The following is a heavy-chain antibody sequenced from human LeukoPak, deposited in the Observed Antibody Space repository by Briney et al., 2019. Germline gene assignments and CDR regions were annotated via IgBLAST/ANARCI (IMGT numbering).Heavy chain of an antibody. CDR1: GYTFIGQY. D-gene: IGHD2-15*01. J-gene: IGHJ4*02. V-gene: IGHV1-2*02. Sequence: ASVKVSCKASGYTFIGQYIHWVRQAPGQGLEWMGWINPNTGDTKYAQKFQDRVTMTRDTSISTLYMELSRLRSDDTAMYYCARAHRYCSDGNCYAIDYWGQGTLVTVSS. CDR2: INPNTGDT. CDR3: ARAHRYCSDGNCYAIDY.